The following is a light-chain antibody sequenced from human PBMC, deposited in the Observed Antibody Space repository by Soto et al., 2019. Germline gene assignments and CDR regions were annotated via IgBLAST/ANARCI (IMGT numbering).Light chain of an antibody. CDR1: QSVSSSY. CDR3: QQCSSSPFT. V-gene: IGKV3-20*01. CDR2: SAS. Sequence: EIVLTQSPGTLSLSPGERATLSCRASQSVSSSYLAWYQQKPGQAPRLLIYSASSRATGIPGRFSGSGSGTDFTLTINRLEPVDFAVYYCQQCSSSPFTFGGGTKVEIK. J-gene: IGKJ4*01.